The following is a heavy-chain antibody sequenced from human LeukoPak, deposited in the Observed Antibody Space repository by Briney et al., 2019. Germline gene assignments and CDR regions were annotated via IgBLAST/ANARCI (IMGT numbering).Heavy chain of an antibody. CDR2: VYYIGTT. CDR1: GGSVSSPNSY. CDR3: ARNTSSSPWFDP. Sequence: ETLSLTCTVSGGSVSSPNSYWSWIRQPPGTGLEWIGNVYYIGTTSYNSSLKSRVTISVDTSKNQFSLEVTSMTAADTAVYYCARNTSSSPWFDPWGQGTLVAVSS. D-gene: IGHD6-6*01. J-gene: IGHJ5*02. V-gene: IGHV4-61*01.